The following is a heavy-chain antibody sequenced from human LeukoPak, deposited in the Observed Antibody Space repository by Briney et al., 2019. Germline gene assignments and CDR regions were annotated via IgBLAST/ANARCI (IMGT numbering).Heavy chain of an antibody. J-gene: IGHJ4*02. CDR2: IYYSGST. CDR3: ARGLKGWLRFLEWSSYYFDY. V-gene: IGHV4-39*07. Sequence: SETLSLTCTVSGGSISSSSYYWGWIRQPPGKGLEWIGSIYYSGSTYYNPSLKSRVTISVDTSKNQFSLRLSSVTAADTAVYYCARGLKGWLRFLEWSSYYFDYWGQGTLVTVSS. CDR1: GGSISSSSYY. D-gene: IGHD3-3*01.